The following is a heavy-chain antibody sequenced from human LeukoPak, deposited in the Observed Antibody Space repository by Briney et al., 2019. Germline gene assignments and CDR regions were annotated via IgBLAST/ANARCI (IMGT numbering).Heavy chain of an antibody. CDR1: GGSISSYY. CDR2: IYYSGST. V-gene: IGHV4-59*01. D-gene: IGHD6-19*01. J-gene: IGHJ4*02. CDR3: ARVSSGWSTDYYFDY. Sequence: PSETLSLTCTVSGGSISSYYWSWIRQPPGKGLEWIGYIYYSGSTNYNPSLKSRVTISVDTSKNQFSQKLSSVTAADTAVYYCARVSSGWSTDYYFDYWGQGTLVTVSS.